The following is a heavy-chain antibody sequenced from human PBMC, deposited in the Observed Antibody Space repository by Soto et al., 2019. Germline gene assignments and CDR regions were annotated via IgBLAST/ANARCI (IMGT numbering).Heavy chain of an antibody. J-gene: IGHJ4*02. CDR2: VNSDGTFI. CDR3: ATAEVDY. V-gene: IGHV3-74*01. CDR1: GYTFGSHW. Sequence: PGGSLRLSCAVAGYTFGSHWMHWVRQAPGKGLEWVSSVNSDGTFINYADSVKGRFTVSRDNAKNTLYLQMNNLRVEDTALYYGATAEVDYWGPGTLVTVSS.